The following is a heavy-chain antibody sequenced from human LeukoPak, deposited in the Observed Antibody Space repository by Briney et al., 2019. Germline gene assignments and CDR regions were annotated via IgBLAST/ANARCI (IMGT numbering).Heavy chain of an antibody. CDR2: INPSGGST. CDR1: GDTFTSYY. V-gene: IGHV1-46*01. D-gene: IGHD3-10*01. Sequence: EASVKVSCKASGDTFTSYYMHWVRQAPGQGLEWMGIINPSGGSTSYAQKFQGRVTMARDMSTSTVYMELSSLRSDDTAVYYCALMLRGVIYHFDSWGQGTLVTVSP. CDR3: ALMLRGVIYHFDS. J-gene: IGHJ4*02.